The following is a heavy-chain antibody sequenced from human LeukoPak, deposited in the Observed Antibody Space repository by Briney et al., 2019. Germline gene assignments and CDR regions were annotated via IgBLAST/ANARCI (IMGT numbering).Heavy chain of an antibody. CDR2: INPNSGGT. CDR3: ARDDRGVRGVIDYYYMDV. CDR1: GYTFTGYY. D-gene: IGHD3-10*01. J-gene: IGHJ6*03. V-gene: IGHV1-2*02. Sequence: ASVKVSCKASGYTFTGYYMHWVRQAPGQGLEWMGWINPNSGGTNYAQKFQGRVTMTRDTSISTAYMELSRLRSDDMAVYYCARDDRGVRGVIDYYYMDVWGKGTTVTVSS.